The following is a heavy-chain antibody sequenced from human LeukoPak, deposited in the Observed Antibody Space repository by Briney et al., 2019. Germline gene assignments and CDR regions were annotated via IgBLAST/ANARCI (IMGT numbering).Heavy chain of an antibody. CDR3: ARPNITSYYDSRGYDAFDV. J-gene: IGHJ3*01. V-gene: IGHV5-51*01. D-gene: IGHD3-22*01. CDR2: IYPDDSDT. CDR1: GYRFNAYW. Sequence: EESLKISCKCSGYRFNAYWIAWVRQMPGKGLEWMGIIYPDDSDTRYSPSFQGQVTISADKSVRTAYLQWSSLKASDTAMYYCARPNITSYYDSRGYDAFDVWGQGTMVTVSS.